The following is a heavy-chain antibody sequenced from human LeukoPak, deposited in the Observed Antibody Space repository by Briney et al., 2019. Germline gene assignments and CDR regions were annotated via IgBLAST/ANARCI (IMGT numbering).Heavy chain of an antibody. CDR1: GGSISSYY. J-gene: IGHJ3*02. D-gene: IGHD1-26*01. CDR2: IYYSGST. Sequence: SETLSLTCTVSGGSISSYYWSWIRQPPGKGLEWIGSIYYSGSTYYNPSLKSRVTISVDTSKNQFSLKLSSVTAADTAVYYCAREGYSGSYQAAFDIWSQGTMVTVSS. CDR3: AREGYSGSYQAAFDI. V-gene: IGHV4-59*12.